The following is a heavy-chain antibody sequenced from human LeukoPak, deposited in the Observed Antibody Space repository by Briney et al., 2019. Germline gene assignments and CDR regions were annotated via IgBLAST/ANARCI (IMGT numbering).Heavy chain of an antibody. D-gene: IGHD2-2*01. CDR2: IKSKTDGGTT. J-gene: IGHJ6*04. CDR1: GFTFSNAW. V-gene: IGHV3-15*01. CDR3: TTKYQLLKGDYYGMDV. Sequence: GGSLRLSCAASGFTFSNAWMSWVRQAPGKGLEWVGRIKSKTDGGTTDYAAPVKGRFTISRDDSKNTLYLQMNSLKTEDTAVYYCTTKYQLLKGDYYGMDVWGKGTTVTVSS.